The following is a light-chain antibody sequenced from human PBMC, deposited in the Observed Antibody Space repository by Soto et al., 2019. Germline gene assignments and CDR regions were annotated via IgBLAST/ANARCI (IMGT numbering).Light chain of an antibody. J-gene: IGKJ4*01. CDR3: QQRAGWPLT. V-gene: IGKV3-11*01. Sequence: EIVLTQSPATLSLSPGERATLSCRASQSVRNYLIWYQQKPGLAPRLLISDTSTRATGIPARFSGSGSGTDSTLTVRSLAPEDFAVYYCQQRAGWPLTFGGGTKVEIK. CDR2: DTS. CDR1: QSVRNY.